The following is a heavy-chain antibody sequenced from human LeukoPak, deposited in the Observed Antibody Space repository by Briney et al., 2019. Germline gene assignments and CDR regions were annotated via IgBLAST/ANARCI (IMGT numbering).Heavy chain of an antibody. Sequence: ESGPTLVNPTQTLTLTFTFSGFSLSTSAVGVGWIRQPPGKALEWLALIFWDTDTRYSPSLKNRLTITKGTSKNQVVLTLTNVDPVDTATYYCAHASPCRGGSCSEFFQHWGQGTLVTVSS. CDR1: GFSLSTSAVG. J-gene: IGHJ1*01. D-gene: IGHD2-15*01. V-gene: IGHV2-5*02. CDR2: IFWDTDT. CDR3: AHASPCRGGSCSEFFQH.